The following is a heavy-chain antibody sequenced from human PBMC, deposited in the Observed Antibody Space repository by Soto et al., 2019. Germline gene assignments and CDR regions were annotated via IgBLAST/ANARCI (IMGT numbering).Heavy chain of an antibody. D-gene: IGHD2-8*01. V-gene: IGHV4-4*02. CDR2: IYHSGST. J-gene: IGHJ4*02. Sequence: NPSETLSLTCAVSGGSISSSNWWSWVRQPPGKGLEWIGEIYHSGSTNYNPSLKSRVTISVDESKNQFSLKLSSVTAADTAVYYCARVPGMVYATFDYWGQGTLVTVSS. CDR1: GGSISSSNW. CDR3: ARVPGMVYATFDY.